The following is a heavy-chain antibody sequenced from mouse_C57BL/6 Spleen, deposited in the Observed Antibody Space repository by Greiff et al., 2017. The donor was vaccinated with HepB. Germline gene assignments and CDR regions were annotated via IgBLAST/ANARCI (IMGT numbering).Heavy chain of an antibody. Sequence: QVQLKESGAELVRPGASVTLSCKASGYTFTDYEMHWVKQTPVHGLEWIGAIDPETGGTAYNQKFKGKAILTADKSSSTAYMELRSLTSEDSAVYYCTRRDAMDYWGQGPSVTVSS. CDR1: GYTFTDYE. V-gene: IGHV1-15*01. CDR3: TRRDAMDY. CDR2: IDPETGGT. J-gene: IGHJ4*01.